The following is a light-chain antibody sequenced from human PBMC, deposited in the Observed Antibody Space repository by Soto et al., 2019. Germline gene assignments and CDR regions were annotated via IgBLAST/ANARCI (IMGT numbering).Light chain of an antibody. CDR1: QSVDRY. Sequence: EVVVTQSPATLSLSPGERATLSCRASQSVDRYLVWYQQKPGQTPRVLIYDASNRATGIPARFSGSGSGTDFTLTISSLEPEDFAVYYCQQRKYWPPLTFGGGTKVEIK. CDR2: DAS. CDR3: QQRKYWPPLT. V-gene: IGKV3-11*01. J-gene: IGKJ4*01.